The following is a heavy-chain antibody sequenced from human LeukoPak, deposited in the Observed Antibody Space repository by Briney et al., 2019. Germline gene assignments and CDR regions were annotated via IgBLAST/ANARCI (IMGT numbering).Heavy chain of an antibody. Sequence: GASVKVSCKASGGTFSSYAISRVRQAPGQGLEWMGGIIPIFGTANYAQKFQGRVTITADESTSTAYMELSSLRSEDTAVYYCARDRIAARRIVLNFDPWGQGTLVTVSS. D-gene: IGHD6-6*01. V-gene: IGHV1-69*13. CDR3: ARDRIAARRIVLNFDP. CDR1: GGTFSSYA. CDR2: IIPIFGTA. J-gene: IGHJ5*02.